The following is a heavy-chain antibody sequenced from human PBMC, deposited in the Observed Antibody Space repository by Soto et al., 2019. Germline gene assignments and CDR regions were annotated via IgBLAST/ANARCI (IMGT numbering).Heavy chain of an antibody. CDR2: IDPRNGGT. J-gene: IGHJ4*02. Sequence: QVQLVQSGSDVKKPGASLTVPCKASGYIFSDYYIHWVRQAPGQGLEGMGWIDPRNGGTKSAQKFKDRPTMTTDTYTSTSFLKLSRRSVDATPLFFCARVLYRTVILAWGQGTLVTVSS. D-gene: IGHD2-15*01. CDR3: ARVLYRTVILA. V-gene: IGHV1-2*02. CDR1: GYIFSDYY.